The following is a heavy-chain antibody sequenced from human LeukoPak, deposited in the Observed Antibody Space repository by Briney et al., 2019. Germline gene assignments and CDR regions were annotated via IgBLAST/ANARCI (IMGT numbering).Heavy chain of an antibody. Sequence: SQTLSLTCTVSGGSISSGGYYWSWIRQHPGKRLEWIGYIYYSGSTYYNPSLKSRVTISVDTSKNQFSLKLSSVTAADTAVYYCARDGGFGGATRAEYFQHWGQGALVTVSS. J-gene: IGHJ1*01. D-gene: IGHD3-10*01. CDR3: ARDGGFGGATRAEYFQH. V-gene: IGHV4-31*03. CDR2: IYYSGST. CDR1: GGSISSGGYY.